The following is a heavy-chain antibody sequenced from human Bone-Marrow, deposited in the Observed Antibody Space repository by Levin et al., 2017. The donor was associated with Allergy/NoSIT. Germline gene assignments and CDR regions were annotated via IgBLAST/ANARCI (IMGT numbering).Heavy chain of an antibody. CDR1: GGSISSSSYY. J-gene: IGHJ6*02. CDR3: VSDIARIRAMDV. CDR2: IFHSGST. V-gene: IGHV4-39*07. D-gene: IGHD2-15*01. Sequence: SQTLSLTCTVSGGSISSSSYYWNWVRQSPGKGLEWIGSIFHSGSTYYNPSLRSRVTISVDTSKNQLSLILRSVTAADTAMYYCVSDIARIRAMDVWGQGTTVTVSS.